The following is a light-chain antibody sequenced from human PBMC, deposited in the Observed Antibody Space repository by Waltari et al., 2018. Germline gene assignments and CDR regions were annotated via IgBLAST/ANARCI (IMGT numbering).Light chain of an antibody. J-gene: IGLJ2*01. Sequence: QSALTQPPSASGSLGQSVTISCTGTSTDIGVYNYVSWYQQYPGKAPKLVIYEVTKRPSGVPDRFSGSKSGYTASLTVSGLQAEDEADYYCSSYAVSNTLFGRGTHLTVL. CDR1: STDIGVYNY. CDR2: EVT. CDR3: SSYAVSNTL. V-gene: IGLV2-8*01.